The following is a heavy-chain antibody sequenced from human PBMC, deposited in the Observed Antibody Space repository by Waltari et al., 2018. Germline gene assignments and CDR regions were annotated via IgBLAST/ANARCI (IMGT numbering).Heavy chain of an antibody. V-gene: IGHV1-69*14. CDR3: AREGGYYDSSGPIDY. J-gene: IGHJ4*02. CDR1: VCTFSSYA. Sequence: QVQLVQSGAEVKKPGSSVKVSCKASVCTFSSYAIRWVRQAPGQGLEWMGGIIPIFGTANYAQKFQGRVTITADKSTSTAYMELSSLRSEDTAVYYCAREGGYYDSSGPIDYWGQGTLVTVSS. CDR2: IIPIFGTA. D-gene: IGHD3-22*01.